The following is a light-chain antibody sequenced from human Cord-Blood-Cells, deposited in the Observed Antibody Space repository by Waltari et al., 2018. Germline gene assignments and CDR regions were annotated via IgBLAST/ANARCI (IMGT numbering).Light chain of an antibody. Sequence: CTGTSSDVGGYNYVSWYQQHPGKAPKLMIYDVSKRPSGVSNRFSGSKSGNTASLTISGLQAEDEADYYCSSYTSSSTWVFGTGTKVTVL. CDR2: DVS. CDR1: SSDVGGYNY. V-gene: IGLV2-14*04. J-gene: IGLJ1*01. CDR3: SSYTSSSTWV.